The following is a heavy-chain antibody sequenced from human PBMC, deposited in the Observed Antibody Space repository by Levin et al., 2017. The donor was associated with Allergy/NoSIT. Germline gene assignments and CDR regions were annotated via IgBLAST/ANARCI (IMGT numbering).Heavy chain of an antibody. D-gene: IGHD3-22*01. CDR2: IYPGDSDT. V-gene: IGHV5-51*01. CDR3: ARATGYYYDSSGRSLGH. J-gene: IGHJ1*01. CDR1: GYSFTSYW. Sequence: SGESLKISCKGSGYSFTSYWIGWVRQMPGKGLEWMGIIYPGDSDTRYSPSFQGQVTISADKSISTAYLQWSSLKASDTAMYYCARATGYYYDSSGRSLGHWGQGTLVTVSS.